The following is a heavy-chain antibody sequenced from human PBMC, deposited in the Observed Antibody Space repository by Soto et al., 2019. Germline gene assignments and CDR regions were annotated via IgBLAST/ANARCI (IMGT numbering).Heavy chain of an antibody. CDR1: GGSISSSNW. CDR3: ARRAYYDSSGYSYFDY. D-gene: IGHD3-22*01. Sequence: SETLSLTCAVSGGSISSSNWLSWFLQPPWKGLEWIGEIYHSGSTNYNPSLKSRVTISVDKSKNQFSLKLSSVTAADTAVYYCARRAYYDSSGYSYFDYWGQGTLVTVSS. J-gene: IGHJ4*02. CDR2: IYHSGST. V-gene: IGHV4-4*02.